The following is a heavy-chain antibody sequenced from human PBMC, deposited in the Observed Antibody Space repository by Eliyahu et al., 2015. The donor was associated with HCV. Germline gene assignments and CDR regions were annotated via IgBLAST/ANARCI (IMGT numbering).Heavy chain of an antibody. D-gene: IGHD4-17*01. J-gene: IGHJ3*02. V-gene: IGHV3-66*01. Sequence: EVQLVESGGGLVQPGGSLRLSCAASGFTVSGNYMNWVRQAPGEGLEWVSVIYSGGSTDYADSVKGRFTISRDNSKNTLYLQMNSLRAEDTAVYYCARVLPGYGDYQEYVFDIWGQGTMVTVSS. CDR1: GFTVSGNY. CDR2: IYSGGST. CDR3: ARVLPGYGDYQEYVFDI.